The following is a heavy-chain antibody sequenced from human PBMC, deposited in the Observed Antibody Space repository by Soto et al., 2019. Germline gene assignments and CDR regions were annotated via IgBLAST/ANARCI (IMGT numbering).Heavy chain of an antibody. J-gene: IGHJ6*02. CDR3: ARDHSPGGYCSGGSCYSYGMDV. CDR1: GGTFSSYA. CDR2: IIPIFGTA. V-gene: IGHV1-69*13. Sequence: ASVKVSCKASGGTFSSYAISWVRQAPGQGLEWMGGIIPIFGTANYAQKFQGRVTITADESTSTAYMELSSLRSEDTAVYYCARDHSPGGYCSGGSCYSYGMDVWGQGTTVTVS. D-gene: IGHD2-15*01.